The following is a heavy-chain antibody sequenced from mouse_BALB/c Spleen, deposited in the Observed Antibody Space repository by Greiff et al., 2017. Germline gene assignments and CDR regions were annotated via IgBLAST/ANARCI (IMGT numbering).Heavy chain of an antibody. CDR2: IYPGDCDT. CDR3: ASHYGSSEDY. CDR1: GYTFTSYW. J-gene: IGHJ2*01. V-gene: IGHV1-87*01. Sequence: VQLQQSGAELARPGASVKLSCKASGYTFTSYWMQWVKQRPGQGLEWIGAIYPGDCDTRYTQKFKGKATLTADKSSSTAYMQLSSLASEDSAVYYCASHYGSSEDYWGQGTTLTVSS. D-gene: IGHD1-1*01.